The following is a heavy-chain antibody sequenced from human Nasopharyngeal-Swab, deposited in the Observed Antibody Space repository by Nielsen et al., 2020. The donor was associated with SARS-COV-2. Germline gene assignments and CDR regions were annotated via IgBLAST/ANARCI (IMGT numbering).Heavy chain of an antibody. CDR3: AGEFKYPRYFDL. CDR2: INHSGST. J-gene: IGHJ2*01. Sequence: SETLSLTCAVYGGSFSGYYWSWIRQPPGKGLEWIGEINHSGSTNYNPSLKSRVTISVDTSKNQFSLKLSSVTAADTAVYYCAGEFKYPRYFDLWGRGTLVTVSS. V-gene: IGHV4-34*01. D-gene: IGHD6-6*01. CDR1: GGSFSGYY.